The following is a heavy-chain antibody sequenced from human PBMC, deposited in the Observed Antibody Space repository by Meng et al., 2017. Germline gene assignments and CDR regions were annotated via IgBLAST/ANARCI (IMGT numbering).Heavy chain of an antibody. V-gene: IGHV3-21*01. CDR2: ISSSSSYI. Sequence: GESLKISCAASGSTFSSYSMNWVRQAPGKVLEWDSSISSSSSYIYYADSVKGRFTISRDNAKNSLYLQMNSLRAEDTAVYYCARVNKGGSIRTYAFDIWGQGTMVTVSS. CDR3: ARVNKGGSIRTYAFDI. CDR1: GSTFSSYS. J-gene: IGHJ3*02. D-gene: IGHD2-15*01.